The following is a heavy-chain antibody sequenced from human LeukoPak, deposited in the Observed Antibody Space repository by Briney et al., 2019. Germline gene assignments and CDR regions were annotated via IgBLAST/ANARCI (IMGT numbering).Heavy chain of an antibody. CDR3: VRWGPNRGADY. CDR2: IWYDGSTK. Sequence: SGRSQRLSCAASGFIFSSHGMHWVRQAPGKGLEWVAVIWYDGSTKYYADSVKGRFAISRDNSENMLWLQTNSLRAEDTAVYYCVRWGPNRGADYWGQGTQLIVSS. J-gene: IGHJ4*02. V-gene: IGHV3-33*01. D-gene: IGHD3-16*01. CDR1: GFIFSSHG.